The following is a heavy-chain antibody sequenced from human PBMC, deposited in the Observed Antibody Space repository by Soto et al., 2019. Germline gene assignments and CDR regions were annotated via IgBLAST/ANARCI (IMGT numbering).Heavy chain of an antibody. CDR1: GYTFTGYY. CDR2: INPNSGGT. CDR3: ARGDYSGSYYDAFDI. J-gene: IGHJ3*02. D-gene: IGHD1-26*01. Sequence: ASVKVSCKASGYTFTGYYMHWVRQAPGQGLEWMGWINPNSGGTNYAQKFQGWVTMTRDTAISTAYMDLSRLRSDDTAVYYCARGDYSGSYYDAFDIWGQGTMVTVSS. V-gene: IGHV1-2*04.